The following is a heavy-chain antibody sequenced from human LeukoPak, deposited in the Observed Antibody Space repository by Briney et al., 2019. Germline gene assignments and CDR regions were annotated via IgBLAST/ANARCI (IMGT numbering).Heavy chain of an antibody. CDR2: IYIGGST. D-gene: IGHD2-2*01. J-gene: IGHJ4*02. V-gene: IGHV3-53*01. Sequence: GGSLRLSCAASGFTVSSNYMSWVRQAPEKGLEWVSVIYIGGSTYYADSVKGRFTISRDNSKNTLHLQMNSLRAEDTVVYYCAKGGTGYCSRTSCLYYFDYWGQGTLVTVSS. CDR1: GFTVSSNY. CDR3: AKGGTGYCSRTSCLYYFDY.